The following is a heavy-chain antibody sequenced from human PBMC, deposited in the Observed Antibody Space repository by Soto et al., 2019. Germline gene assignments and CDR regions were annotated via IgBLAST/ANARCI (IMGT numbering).Heavy chain of an antibody. Sequence: QVQLVQSGAEVKKPGSSVKVSCKASGGTFSGYAISWVRQAPGQGLEWMGGIIPIFGTANYAQKFQGRVTITADESTSTAYMELSSLRSEDTAVYYCARERTYNWNYLAPFDYWGQGTLVTVSS. CDR2: IIPIFGTA. CDR1: GGTFSGYA. CDR3: ARERTYNWNYLAPFDY. D-gene: IGHD1-7*01. J-gene: IGHJ4*02. V-gene: IGHV1-69*12.